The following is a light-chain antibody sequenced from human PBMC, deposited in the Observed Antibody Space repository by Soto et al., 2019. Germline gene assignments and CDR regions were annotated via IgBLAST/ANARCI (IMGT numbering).Light chain of an antibody. CDR3: SSYTSSSTGV. CDR1: SSDVGGYNY. J-gene: IGLJ1*01. Sequence: QSALTQPASVSGSPGQSITISCTGTSSDVGGYNYVSWYQQHPRKAPKLMIYEVSNRPSGVSNRFSGSKSGNTASLTISGLQAEDEADYYCSSYTSSSTGVFGTGTKLTVL. CDR2: EVS. V-gene: IGLV2-14*01.